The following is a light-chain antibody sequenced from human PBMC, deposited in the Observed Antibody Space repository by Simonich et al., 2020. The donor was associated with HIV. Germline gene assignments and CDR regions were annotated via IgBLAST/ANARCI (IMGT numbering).Light chain of an antibody. Sequence: AIQLTQSPSSLSASVGDRVTIICRTSQDIRSALAWYQQKPGKTPGVLIYDASRLESGVPSRFSGSGSGTDFTLTISGLQPEEFAVYYCQQYNGYPLTFGGGTKVEIK. CDR2: DAS. CDR3: QQYNGYPLT. CDR1: QDIRSA. V-gene: IGKV1-13*02. J-gene: IGKJ4*01.